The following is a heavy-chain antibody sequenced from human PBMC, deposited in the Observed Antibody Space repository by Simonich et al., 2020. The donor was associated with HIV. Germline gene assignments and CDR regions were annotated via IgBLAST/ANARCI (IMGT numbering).Heavy chain of an antibody. CDR2: INHSGST. CDR1: GGSFSGYY. V-gene: IGHV4-34*01. J-gene: IGHJ4*02. Sequence: QVQLQQWGAGLLKPSETLSLTCAVYGGSFSGYYWRGVRQPPGKGLEWIGEINHSGSTNYNPALKGRVTISVDTSKNQFSLKLSSVTAADTAVYYCARGFYQRLYYFDYWGQGTLVTVSS. D-gene: IGHD2-2*01. CDR3: ARGFYQRLYYFDY.